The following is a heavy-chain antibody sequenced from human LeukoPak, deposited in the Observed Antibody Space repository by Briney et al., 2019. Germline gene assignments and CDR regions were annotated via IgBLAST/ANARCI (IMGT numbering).Heavy chain of an antibody. Sequence: GGSLRLSCSASGFTFSRYAMHWVRQAPGKGLEYVSGITSYGGSTYYADSVKGRFTISRDNSKNTLYLQMSSLRTEDTAVYSCVKTYGYCSATGCYVFDYWGQGTLVTVSS. CDR1: GFTFSRYA. D-gene: IGHD2-2*01. J-gene: IGHJ4*02. V-gene: IGHV3-64D*09. CDR2: ITSYGGST. CDR3: VKTYGYCSATGCYVFDY.